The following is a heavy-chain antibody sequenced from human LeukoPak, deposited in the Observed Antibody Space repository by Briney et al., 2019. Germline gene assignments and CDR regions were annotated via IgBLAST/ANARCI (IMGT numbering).Heavy chain of an antibody. CDR3: AREGAVGYSYGHYFDY. Sequence: GSLRLSCTVSGGSISSYYWSWIRQPPGKGLEWIGNIYYSGSTNYNPSLKSRVTISVDTSKNQFSLKLSSVTAADTAVYYCAREGAVGYSYGHYFDYWGQGTLVTVSS. CDR2: IYYSGST. J-gene: IGHJ4*02. CDR1: GGSISSYY. D-gene: IGHD5-18*01. V-gene: IGHV4-59*01.